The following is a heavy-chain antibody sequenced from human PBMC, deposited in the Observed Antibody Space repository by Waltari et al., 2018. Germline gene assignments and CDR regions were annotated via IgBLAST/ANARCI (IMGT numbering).Heavy chain of an antibody. D-gene: IGHD1-26*01. J-gene: IGHJ4*02. V-gene: IGHV3-23*04. CDR2: IGSGGDI. CDR3: AKQQGWELFEYFFDY. Sequence: EVQLVESGGGLVQPGGSRTLSCQVSGFKFNNFAVSWVRQAPGKGLEWVSTIGSGGDIYYGDSVKGRFFISRDNSKNTLYLQMNSLRVEDTAVYYCAKQQGWELFEYFFDYWGQGTLVSVS. CDR1: GFKFNNFA.